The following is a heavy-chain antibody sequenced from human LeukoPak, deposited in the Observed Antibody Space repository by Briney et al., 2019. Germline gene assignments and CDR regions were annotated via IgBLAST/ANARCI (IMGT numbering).Heavy chain of an antibody. CDR2: IYYSGST. V-gene: IGHV4-39*01. J-gene: IGHJ4*02. Sequence: SETLSLTCTVSGGSISSSSYYWGWIRQPPGKGLEWIGSIYYSGSTYYNPSLKSRVTISVDTSKNQFSLKLSSVTAADTAVYYCARGPITTRSHFDYWGQGTLVTVSS. CDR3: ARGPITTRSHFDY. CDR1: GGSISSSSYY. D-gene: IGHD3-22*01.